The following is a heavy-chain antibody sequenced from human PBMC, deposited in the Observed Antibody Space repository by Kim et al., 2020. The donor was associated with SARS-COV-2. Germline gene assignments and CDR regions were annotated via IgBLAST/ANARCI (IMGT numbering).Heavy chain of an antibody. CDR2: IYYSGST. Sequence: SETLSLTCTVSGGSISSYYWSWIRQPPGKGLEWIGYIYYSGSTNYNPSLKSRVTISVDTSKNQFSLKLSSVTAADTAVYYCARLNYYYDSSGYYGYYYYGMDVWGQGTSVTVSS. CDR3: ARLNYYYDSSGYYGYYYYGMDV. V-gene: IGHV4-59*08. J-gene: IGHJ6*02. CDR1: GGSISSYY. D-gene: IGHD3-22*01.